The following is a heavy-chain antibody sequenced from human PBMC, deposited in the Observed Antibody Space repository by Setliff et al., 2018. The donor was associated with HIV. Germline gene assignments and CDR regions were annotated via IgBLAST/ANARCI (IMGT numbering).Heavy chain of an antibody. D-gene: IGHD3-3*01. CDR1: GGSISSGSYY. CDR3: ARGVWSGYYPDAFDI. J-gene: IGHJ3*02. Sequence: SETLSLTCTVSGGSISSGSYYWSWIRQPAGKGLEWIGRIYTTGSTNYNPSLKSRVTISVDTSKNQFSLKLTSVTAADTAVYYCARGVWSGYYPDAFDIWGQGTMVTVSS. V-gene: IGHV4-61*02. CDR2: IYTTGST.